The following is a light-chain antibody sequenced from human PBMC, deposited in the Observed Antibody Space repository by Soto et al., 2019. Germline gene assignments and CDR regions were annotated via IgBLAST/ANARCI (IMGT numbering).Light chain of an antibody. CDR1: SSDVGSYNL. J-gene: IGLJ1*01. V-gene: IGLV2-23*03. Sequence: QSALTQPASVSGSPGQSITISCTGTSSDVGSYNLVSWYQQHPGKAPKLMIYEGSKRPSGVSNRFSCSKSGNTASLTISGLQAEDEADYYCCTYAGSSTVFGTGTKLTVL. CDR3: CTYAGSSTV. CDR2: EGS.